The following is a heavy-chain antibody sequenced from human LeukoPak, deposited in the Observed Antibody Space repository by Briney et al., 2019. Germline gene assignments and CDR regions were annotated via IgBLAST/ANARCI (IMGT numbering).Heavy chain of an antibody. J-gene: IGHJ3*02. V-gene: IGHV3-11*04. CDR3: ARDAAFDI. CDR1: GFTFGEYA. Sequence: PGGSLRLSCTGSGFTFGEYAMNWVRQAPGKGLEWVSYISSSGSTIYYADSVKGRFTISRDNAKNSLYLQMNSLRAEDTAVYYCARDAAFDIWGQGTMVTVSS. CDR2: ISSSGSTI.